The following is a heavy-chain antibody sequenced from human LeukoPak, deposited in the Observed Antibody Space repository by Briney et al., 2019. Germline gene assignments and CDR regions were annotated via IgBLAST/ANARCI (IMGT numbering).Heavy chain of an antibody. CDR3: ARGLNSGYYFSFDY. CDR2: IYSGGST. CDR1: GFTVSSNY. J-gene: IGHJ4*02. Sequence: GGSLRLSCAASGFTVSSNYMSWVRQAPGKGLEWVSVIYSGGSTYYADSVKGRFTISRDNSKNTLYLQMNSLRAEDTAVYYCARGLNSGYYFSFDYWGQGTLVTVSS. V-gene: IGHV3-66*01. D-gene: IGHD3-22*01.